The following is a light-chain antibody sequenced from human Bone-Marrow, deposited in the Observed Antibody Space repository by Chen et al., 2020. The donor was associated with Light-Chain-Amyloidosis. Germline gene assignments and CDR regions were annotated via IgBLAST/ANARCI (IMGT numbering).Light chain of an antibody. J-gene: IGLJ3*02. V-gene: IGLV3-21*02. Sequence: SYVLTQPSSVSVAPGQTATIACGGNNIRSTSVHWYQQTPGQAPLLVVYDDSDRPSGIPGRLAGATSGNTAALTIRRVEAGDEADYYCQVWDRGSDRPVFGGGTKLTVL. CDR1: NIRSTS. CDR3: QVWDRGSDRPV. CDR2: DDS.